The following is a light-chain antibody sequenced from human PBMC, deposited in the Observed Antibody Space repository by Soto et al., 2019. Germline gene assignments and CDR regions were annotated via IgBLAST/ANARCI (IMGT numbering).Light chain of an antibody. Sequence: AIQLTQSPSSLSASVGDRVTITCRASQGIRNDLGWYQQKPGKAPKLLIYAASSLQSGVPSRFSGSGSGTDFTITISSLQPEDFATYYCLQDYKYPRTFGQGTKVEIK. CDR3: LQDYKYPRT. CDR2: AAS. V-gene: IGKV1-6*01. J-gene: IGKJ1*01. CDR1: QGIRND.